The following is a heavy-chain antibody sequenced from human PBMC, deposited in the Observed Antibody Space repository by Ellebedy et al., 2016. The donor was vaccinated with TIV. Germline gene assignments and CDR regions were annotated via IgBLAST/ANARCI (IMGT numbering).Heavy chain of an antibody. CDR1: GFTFSTYW. J-gene: IGHJ4*02. CDR2: IKEDGSDI. V-gene: IGHV3-7*01. CDR3: ARDLDKSSGWYGGAAY. Sequence: GESLKISCAASGFTFSTYWMSWVRQAPGKGLEWVANIKEDGSDITYADSVKGRFTISRDNAQNSLYLQMNSLRAEDTAVYYCARDLDKSSGWYGGAAYWGQGTLVTVSS. D-gene: IGHD6-19*01.